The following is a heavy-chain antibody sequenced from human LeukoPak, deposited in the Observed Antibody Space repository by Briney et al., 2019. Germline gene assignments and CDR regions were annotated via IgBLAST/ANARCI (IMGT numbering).Heavy chain of an antibody. D-gene: IGHD3-9*01. J-gene: IGHJ4*02. Sequence: ASVKVSCKASGYTFTGYYMHWVRQAPGQGLEWMGWINPNGGGTNYAQKFQGRVTMTRDTSISTAYMELSRLRSDYTAVYYCGRDIPLRYFDWLLSSDDYWGQGTLVTVSS. CDR1: GYTFTGYY. V-gene: IGHV1-2*02. CDR2: INPNGGGT. CDR3: GRDIPLRYFDWLLSSDDY.